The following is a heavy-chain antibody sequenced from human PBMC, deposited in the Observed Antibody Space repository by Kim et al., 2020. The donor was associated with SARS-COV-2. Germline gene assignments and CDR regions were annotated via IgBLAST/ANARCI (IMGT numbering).Heavy chain of an antibody. J-gene: IGHJ6*02. D-gene: IGHD3-3*01. V-gene: IGHV1-3*01. CDR2: INAGNGNT. CDR3: ARDLVFEIFGVVITYYYYGMDV. Sequence: ASVKVSCKASGYTFTSYAMHWVRQAPGQRLEWMGWINAGNGNTKYSQKFQGRVTITRDTSASTAYMELSSLRSEDTAVYYCARDLVFEIFGVVITYYYYGMDVWGQGTTVTVSS. CDR1: GYTFTSYA.